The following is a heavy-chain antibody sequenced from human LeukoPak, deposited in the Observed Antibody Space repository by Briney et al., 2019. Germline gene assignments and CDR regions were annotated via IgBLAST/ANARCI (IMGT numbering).Heavy chain of an antibody. CDR2: IFYTGST. CDR1: GGSIRSSVYY. V-gene: IGHV4-39*02. J-gene: IGHJ4*02. CDR3: ARPSGHSGNHYGY. Sequence: SETLSLTCTVSGGSIRSSVYYWDWIRQPPGKGLEWVGSIFYTGSTYYNPSLKSRVTISADTSKNHFSLKVSSVTAADTAVYYCARPSGHSGNHYGYWGQGPLISVSS. D-gene: IGHD5-12*01.